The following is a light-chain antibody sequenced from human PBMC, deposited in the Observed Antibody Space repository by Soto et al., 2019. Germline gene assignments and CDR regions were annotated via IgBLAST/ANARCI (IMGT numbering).Light chain of an antibody. V-gene: IGKV4-1*01. Sequence: DIVMTQSPEALAVSLGERATINCKSSQSVVHSSNNKNYVAWYQQKPGQPPKLLIYWSSTRESGIPDRFSGSGSGTDFTLTISSLQAEDWAVYYCQQYYSTPLTFGGGTKVEIK. CDR3: QQYYSTPLT. CDR1: QSVVHSSNNKNY. J-gene: IGKJ4*01. CDR2: WSS.